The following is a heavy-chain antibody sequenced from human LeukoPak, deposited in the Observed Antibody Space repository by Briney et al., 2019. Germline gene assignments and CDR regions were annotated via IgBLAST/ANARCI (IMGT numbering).Heavy chain of an antibody. Sequence: NPSETLSLTCAVYGGSFSGYYWSWIRQPPGKGLEWIGEINHSGSTNYNPSLKSRVTISVDTSKNQFSLKLSSVTAADTAVYYCARHLLYYDFWSGYYQNAFDIGGQGTMVTVSS. J-gene: IGHJ3*02. D-gene: IGHD3-3*01. V-gene: IGHV4-34*01. CDR2: INHSGST. CDR1: GGSFSGYY. CDR3: ARHLLYYDFWSGYYQNAFDI.